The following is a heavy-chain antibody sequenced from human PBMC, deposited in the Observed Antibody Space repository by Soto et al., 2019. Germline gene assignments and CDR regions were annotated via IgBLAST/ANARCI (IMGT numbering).Heavy chain of an antibody. D-gene: IGHD3-3*01. V-gene: IGHV4-39*02. Sequence: SETLSLTCTVSGGSVRSSNYYWAWIRQPPGKGLGWIGSIRYGGNTYSNPSLKSRLTISVDTSNNHISLRLSSVTAVDTAIYYGATGNIDFCSSYKYFYYGIDVWGQGTTVTVSS. CDR3: ATGNIDFCSSYKYFYYGIDV. CDR2: IRYGGNT. J-gene: IGHJ6*02. CDR1: GGSVRSSNYY.